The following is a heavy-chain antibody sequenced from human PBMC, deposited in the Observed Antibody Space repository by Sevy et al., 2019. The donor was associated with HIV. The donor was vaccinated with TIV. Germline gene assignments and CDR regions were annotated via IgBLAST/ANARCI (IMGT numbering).Heavy chain of an antibody. Sequence: SETLSLTCTVPGGALSRSDYYWGWIRQPPGKGLEWIGNVYYSGKTFYSPSLKGRVSISADTSNNQFSLKLSFVTAADTAVYDGAGGYCDGGSCVQLDYWGQGTLVTVSS. D-gene: IGHD2-15*01. CDR3: AGGYCDGGSCVQLDY. CDR1: GGALSRSDYY. V-gene: IGHV4-39*01. J-gene: IGHJ4*02. CDR2: VYYSGKT.